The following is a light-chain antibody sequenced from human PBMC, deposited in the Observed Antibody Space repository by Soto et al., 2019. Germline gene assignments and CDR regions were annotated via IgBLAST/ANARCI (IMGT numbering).Light chain of an antibody. CDR2: EDN. J-gene: IGLJ1*01. CDR1: SSNIGNNY. Sequence: QSVLTQPPSVSAAPGQKVTISCSGSSSNIGNNYVSWYRQLPGTAPKFLIFEDNKRPSGVPDRFSVSKSSTSATLGISGLQTGDEADYYCGTWDLSLSIYVFGTGTKVTVL. CDR3: GTWDLSLSIYV. V-gene: IGLV1-51*01.